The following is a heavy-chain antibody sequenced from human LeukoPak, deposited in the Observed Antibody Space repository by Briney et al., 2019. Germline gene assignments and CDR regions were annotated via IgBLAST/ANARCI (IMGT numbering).Heavy chain of an antibody. D-gene: IGHD1-14*01. CDR2: INPNSGGT. CDR1: GYIFTDYY. V-gene: IGHV1-2*02. J-gene: IGHJ5*02. CDR3: AREGITTIDTNWYDP. Sequence: ASVKVSCKASGYIFTDYYMHWVRQAPGQGLEWMGWINPNSGGTKYEQKFQGRVTITRDTSINTVSMELSRLRSDDTAIYYCAREGITTIDTNWYDPWAQGTLVTVSS.